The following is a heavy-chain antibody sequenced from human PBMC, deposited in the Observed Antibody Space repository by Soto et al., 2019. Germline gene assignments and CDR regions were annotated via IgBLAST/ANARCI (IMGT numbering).Heavy chain of an antibody. J-gene: IGHJ4*02. CDR1: GDSVSSNHYY. CDR2: IHYSGDS. D-gene: IGHD3-22*01. CDR3: ARDVNDTSGSQGFDY. V-gene: IGHV4-31*03. Sequence: SETLSLTCTVIGDSVSSNHYYWSWIRQHPGKGLEWIGYIHYSGDSYDNPSLTSRITMSMDVSKNQFSLNLRSVTAADTAIYYCARDVNDTSGSQGFDYWGQGTLVTVSS.